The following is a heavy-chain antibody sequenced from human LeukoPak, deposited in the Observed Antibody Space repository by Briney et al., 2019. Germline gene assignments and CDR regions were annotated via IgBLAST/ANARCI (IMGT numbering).Heavy chain of an antibody. J-gene: IGHJ6*02. D-gene: IGHD3-3*01. V-gene: IGHV7-4-1*02. CDR1: GYTFSTYP. CDR3: ARDGGLRFGATSMDV. Sequence: ASVKVSCKASGYTFSTYPMNWVRQAPGQGLEWMGWINTNTGNPTYAQGFTGRFVFSLDTSVSTAYLQISSLKAEDTAVYYCARDGGLRFGATSMDVWGQGTTVTVSS. CDR2: INTNTGNP.